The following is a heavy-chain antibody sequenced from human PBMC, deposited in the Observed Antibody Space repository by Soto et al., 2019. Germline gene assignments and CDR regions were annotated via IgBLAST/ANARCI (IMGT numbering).Heavy chain of an antibody. CDR1: GYTFINFG. CDR3: AKSRLEWLFDY. D-gene: IGHD3-3*01. V-gene: IGHV1-18*04. J-gene: IGHJ4*02. CDR2: ITPYNGNA. Sequence: GASVKVSCKASGYTFINFGINWVLQAPGQCLEWMGWITPYNGNANYPQKHQDRLTITTDTSTNTAYLELRSLRSDDTAVYYCAKSRLEWLFDYWGQGTLVTVSS.